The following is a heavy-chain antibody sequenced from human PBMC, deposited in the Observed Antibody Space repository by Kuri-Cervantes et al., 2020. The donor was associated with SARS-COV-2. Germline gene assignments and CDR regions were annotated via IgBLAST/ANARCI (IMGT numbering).Heavy chain of an antibody. D-gene: IGHD6-19*01. CDR1: GFTFTDYA. CDR2: ISGSAIST. J-gene: IGHJ4*02. V-gene: IGHV3-23*01. Sequence: GGSLRLSCAASGFTFTDYAMSWVRQTPGQGLEWVSTISGSAISTYYADSVKDRFTISRDNSKNTLYLQMNSLRAEDTAVYYCVAVAGTGYFDYWGQGTLVTVSS. CDR3: VAVAGTGYFDY.